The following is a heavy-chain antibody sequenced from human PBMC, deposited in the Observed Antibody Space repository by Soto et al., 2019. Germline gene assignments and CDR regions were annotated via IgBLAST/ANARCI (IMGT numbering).Heavy chain of an antibody. CDR3: AEDLGHGGGGAFDI. CDR1: GFTFSSYG. D-gene: IGHD7-27*01. CDR2: ISYDGSNK. V-gene: IGHV3-30*18. J-gene: IGHJ3*02. Sequence: QVQLVESGAGVVQPGRSLTLSCAASGFTFSSYGMHWVRQATGKGLEWVALISYDGSNKYYADSVKGRFTISRDNSKNTMYLQMNSLRTEDRAVYYCAEDLGHGGGGAFDIWCQGTMVTVSS.